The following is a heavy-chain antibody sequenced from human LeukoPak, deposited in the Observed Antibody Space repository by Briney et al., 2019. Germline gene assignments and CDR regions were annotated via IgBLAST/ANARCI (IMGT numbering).Heavy chain of an antibody. CDR2: IIPNSGGT. V-gene: IGHV1-2*02. Sequence: GSSVKVSCKASGGTFSSYAISWVRQAPGRGLEWMGRIIPNSGGTNYAQKFQGRVTMTRDTSISTAYMELSRLRSDDTAVYYCARVERGSSGWYIPDAFDIWGQGTMVTVSS. CDR1: GGTFSSYA. CDR3: ARVERGSSGWYIPDAFDI. J-gene: IGHJ3*02. D-gene: IGHD6-19*01.